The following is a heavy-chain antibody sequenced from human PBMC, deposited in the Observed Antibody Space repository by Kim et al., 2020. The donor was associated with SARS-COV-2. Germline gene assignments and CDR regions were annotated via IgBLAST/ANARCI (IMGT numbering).Heavy chain of an antibody. Sequence: SETLSLTCTVSGGSITNYYWSWIRQSPEKGLEWIGYIYYTGCTNFNPSLEGRIFMSVDTSKNQFSLKLTAVPAAYTAVYCCARPVVYWGLGFLVTVSS. J-gene: IGHJ4*02. V-gene: IGHV4-59*08. CDR1: GGSITNYY. D-gene: IGHD2-15*01. CDR2: IYYTGCT. CDR3: ARPVVY.